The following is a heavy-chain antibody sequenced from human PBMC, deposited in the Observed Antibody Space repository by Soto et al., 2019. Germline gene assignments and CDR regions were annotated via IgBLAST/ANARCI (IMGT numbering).Heavy chain of an antibody. CDR3: ARAKPTYYYDSSGFGTSRLWFDP. V-gene: IGHV4-34*01. J-gene: IGHJ5*02. Sequence: ARTLSLTFAVYGASFSGYYWSWIRQPPGKGLEWIGEINHSGSTNYNPSLKSRVTISVDTSKNQFSLKLSSVTAADTAVYYCARAKPTYYYDSSGFGTSRLWFDPWGQGTLVTVSS. CDR1: GASFSGYY. CDR2: INHSGST. D-gene: IGHD3-22*01.